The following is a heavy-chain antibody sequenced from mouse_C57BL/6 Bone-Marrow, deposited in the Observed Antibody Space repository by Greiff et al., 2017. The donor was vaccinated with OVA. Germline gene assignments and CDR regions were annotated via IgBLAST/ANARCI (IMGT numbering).Heavy chain of an antibody. D-gene: IGHD1-1*01. CDR3: ARSPPHYYGSSLFDY. V-gene: IGHV1-18*01. Sequence: SGPELVKPGASVKIPCKASGYTFTDYNMDWVKQSHGKSLEWIGDINPNNGGTIYNQKFKGKATLTVDKSSSTAYMELRSLTSEDTAVYYCARSPPHYYGSSLFDYWGQGTTLTVSS. CDR1: GYTFTDYN. J-gene: IGHJ2*01. CDR2: INPNNGGT.